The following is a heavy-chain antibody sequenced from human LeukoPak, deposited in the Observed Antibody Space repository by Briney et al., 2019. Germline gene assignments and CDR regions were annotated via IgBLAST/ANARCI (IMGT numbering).Heavy chain of an antibody. V-gene: IGHV3-48*03. CDR3: ARGAIVVVPAAEDDAFDI. CDR2: ISSSGSTI. Sequence: GGSLRLSCAASGFTFSSYEMNWVRQAPGKGLEWVSYISSSGSTIYYADPVKGRFTISRDNAKNSLYLQMNSLRAEDTAVYYCARGAIVVVPAAEDDAFDIWGQGTMVTVSS. J-gene: IGHJ3*02. D-gene: IGHD2-2*01. CDR1: GFTFSSYE.